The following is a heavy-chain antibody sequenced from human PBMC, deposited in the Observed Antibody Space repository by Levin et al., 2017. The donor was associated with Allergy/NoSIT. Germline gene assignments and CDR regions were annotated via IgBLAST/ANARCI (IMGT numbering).Heavy chain of an antibody. CDR1: GFTFSSYA. V-gene: IGHV3-23*01. CDR3: GTQVVVTARIDY. J-gene: IGHJ4*02. Sequence: GESLKISCAASGFTFSSYAMSWVRQAPGKGLEWVSAISGSGGSTYYAAPVKGRFTISRDNSKNTLYLQMNSLRAEDTAVYYCGTQVVVTARIDYWGQGTLVTVSS. D-gene: IGHD2-21*02. CDR2: ISGSGGST.